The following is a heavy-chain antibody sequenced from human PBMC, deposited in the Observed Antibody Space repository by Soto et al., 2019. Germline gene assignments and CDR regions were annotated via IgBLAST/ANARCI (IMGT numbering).Heavy chain of an antibody. CDR2: ISGSGGST. Sequence: GGSLRLSCAASGFTFSSYAMSWVRQAPGKGLEWVSAISGSGGSTYYADSVKGRFTISRDNSKNTLYLQMNSLRAEDTAVYYWAKSMGTLWFGEFEPNDAFDIGGQGTMVTVSS. V-gene: IGHV3-23*01. CDR1: GFTFSSYA. D-gene: IGHD3-10*01. J-gene: IGHJ3*02. CDR3: AKSMGTLWFGEFEPNDAFDI.